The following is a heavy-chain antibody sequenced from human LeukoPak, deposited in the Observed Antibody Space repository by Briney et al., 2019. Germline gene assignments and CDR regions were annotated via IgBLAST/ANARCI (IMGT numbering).Heavy chain of an antibody. CDR3: ARAYSGNYFYFDF. V-gene: IGHV4-59*01. Sequence: SETLSLTCTVSGGSISSYYWSWIRQPPGKGLEWIGYIYYSGSTNYNPSLKSRVTISVDTSKTQFSLNLSSVTAADTAVYYCARAYSGNYFYFDFWGQGTLVTVSS. D-gene: IGHD1-26*01. CDR1: GGSISSYY. CDR2: IYYSGST. J-gene: IGHJ4*02.